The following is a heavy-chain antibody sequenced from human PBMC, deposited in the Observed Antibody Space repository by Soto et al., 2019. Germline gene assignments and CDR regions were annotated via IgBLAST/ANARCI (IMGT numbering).Heavy chain of an antibody. CDR3: AKRDNWNYDWYFDL. CDR1: GFTFSSYA. J-gene: IGHJ2*01. CDR2: ISGSGGST. V-gene: IGHV3-23*01. Sequence: LRLSCAASGFTFSSYAMSWVRQAPGKGLEWVSAISGSGGSTYYADSVKGRFTISRDNSKNTLYLQMNSLRAEDTAVYYCAKRDNWNYDWYFDLWGRGTLVTVSS. D-gene: IGHD1-7*01.